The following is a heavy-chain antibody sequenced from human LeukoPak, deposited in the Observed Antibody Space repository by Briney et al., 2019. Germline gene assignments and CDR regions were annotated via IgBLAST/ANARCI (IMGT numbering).Heavy chain of an antibody. Sequence: PSETLSLTXAVSGASISSSYWSWIRQPPGKGLEWIGYINYSGSTNYNPSLKSRVTISVDTSNNQFSLRLSSVTAADTAFYYCARGYYDSRGYSNTFDIWGQGTMVTVSS. V-gene: IGHV4-59*01. CDR2: INYSGST. CDR1: GASISSSY. D-gene: IGHD3-22*01. J-gene: IGHJ3*02. CDR3: ARGYYDSRGYSNTFDI.